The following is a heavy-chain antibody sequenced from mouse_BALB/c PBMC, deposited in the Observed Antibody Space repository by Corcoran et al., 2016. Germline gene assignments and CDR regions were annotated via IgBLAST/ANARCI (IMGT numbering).Heavy chain of an antibody. CDR3: ARAPFGDY. V-gene: IGHV9-1*02. J-gene: IGHJ2*01. Sequence: QIQLVQSGPELKKPGETVKISCKASGYTFTHYGMNWGKQAPGKGLKMRGWINPYTGEPTYADDFKGRFAFSLETSASTAYLQINNLKNEDMATYFCARAPFGDYWGQGTTLTVSS. CDR1: GYTFTHYG. CDR2: INPYTGEP.